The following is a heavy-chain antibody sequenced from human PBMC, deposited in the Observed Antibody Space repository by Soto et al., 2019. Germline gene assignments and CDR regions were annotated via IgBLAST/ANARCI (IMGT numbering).Heavy chain of an antibody. J-gene: IGHJ4*02. CDR3: ARGKSGRFTMVRGGTFDY. CDR2: INHSGST. V-gene: IGHV4-34*01. Sequence: SDPLSHTSSNFGWTFSAYFSSRIPQPPGKGLEWIGEINHSGSTNYNPSLKSRVTISVDTSKNQFSLKLSSVTAADTAVYYCARGKSGRFTMVRGGTFDYWGQG. CDR1: GWTFSAYF. D-gene: IGHD3-10*01.